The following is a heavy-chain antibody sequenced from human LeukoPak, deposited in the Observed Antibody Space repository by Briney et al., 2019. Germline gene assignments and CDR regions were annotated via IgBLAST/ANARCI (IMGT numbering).Heavy chain of an antibody. CDR2: ISGSGTA. CDR3: ARDPGVSGGGNSGAFDI. Sequence: GGSVRLSCAASGFTFNKYYMTWIRQVPGKGLEWVSYISGSGTAYYADSVTGRFTISRDNAQNSLYLQMNSLRAEDTAVYYCARDPGVSGGGNSGAFDIWGQGTMVTVSS. D-gene: IGHD4-23*01. J-gene: IGHJ3*02. CDR1: GFTFNKYY. V-gene: IGHV3-11*04.